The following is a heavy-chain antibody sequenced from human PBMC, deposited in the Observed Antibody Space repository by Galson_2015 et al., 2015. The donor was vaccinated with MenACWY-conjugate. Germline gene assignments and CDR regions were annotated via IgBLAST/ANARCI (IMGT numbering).Heavy chain of an antibody. Sequence: QAPGKGLEWVAFIRYDGSNKYYADSVKGRFTISRDNSKNTLYLQMNSLRTEDTAVYYCAKDSGVAVFGVVNIPFDYWGQGTLVTVSS. J-gene: IGHJ4*02. CDR3: AKDSGVAVFGVVNIPFDY. V-gene: IGHV3-30*02. CDR2: IRYDGSNK. D-gene: IGHD3-3*01.